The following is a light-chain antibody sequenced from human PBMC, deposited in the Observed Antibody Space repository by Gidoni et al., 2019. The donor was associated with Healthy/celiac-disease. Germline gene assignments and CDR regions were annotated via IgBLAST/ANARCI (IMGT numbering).Light chain of an antibody. Sequence: SSVLTPPPPASGAPGQTARITCGGNNIGSKSVHWYQQKPGQAPVLVVYDDSDRPSGIPERFSGSNSGNTATLTISRVEAGDEADYYCQVWDSSSDHPVFGGGTKLTVL. J-gene: IGLJ2*01. V-gene: IGLV3-21*02. CDR3: QVWDSSSDHPV. CDR1: NIGSKS. CDR2: DDS.